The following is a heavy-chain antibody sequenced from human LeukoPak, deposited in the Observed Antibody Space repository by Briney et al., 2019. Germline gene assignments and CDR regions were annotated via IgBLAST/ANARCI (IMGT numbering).Heavy chain of an antibody. CDR3: AKDRLSGFSGGIIDY. CDR2: IKQDGSEK. Sequence: GGSLRLSCAASGFTFSSYWMSWVRQAPGKGLEWVANIKQDGSEKYYVDSVKGRFTISRDNAKNSLYLQMNSLRAEDMALYYCAKDRLSGFSGGIIDYWGQGTLVTVSS. D-gene: IGHD6-19*01. J-gene: IGHJ4*02. V-gene: IGHV3-7*03. CDR1: GFTFSSYW.